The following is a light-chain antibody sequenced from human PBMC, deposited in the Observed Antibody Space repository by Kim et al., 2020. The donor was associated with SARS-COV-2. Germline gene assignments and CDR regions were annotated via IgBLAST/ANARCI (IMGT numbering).Light chain of an antibody. Sequence: EIVMTQSPATLSVSPGERATLSCRASQSIRSSLAWYQQKPGQAPRLLIYDASKRATGIPARFSGSGSGTEFTLTISSLQSEDSAVYYCQHYNKWLWTFGQGTKVDIK. CDR2: DAS. V-gene: IGKV3-15*01. CDR1: QSIRSS. CDR3: QHYNKWLWT. J-gene: IGKJ1*01.